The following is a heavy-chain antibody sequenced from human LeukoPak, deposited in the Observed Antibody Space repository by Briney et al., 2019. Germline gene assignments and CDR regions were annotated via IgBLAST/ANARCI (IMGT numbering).Heavy chain of an antibody. CDR2: VYSSGTT. CDR3: ARGYKPASGKDGAFDI. D-gene: IGHD6-13*01. CDR1: GDSINNFY. J-gene: IGHJ3*02. V-gene: IGHV4-4*07. Sequence: SEILSLTCTVSGDSINNFYWSWIRQPAGKGLEWIGRVYSSGTTDYNPSLKSRVSMSVDTSGNQFSLRLSSMTAADTALYYCARGYKPASGKDGAFDIWGQETMVTVSS.